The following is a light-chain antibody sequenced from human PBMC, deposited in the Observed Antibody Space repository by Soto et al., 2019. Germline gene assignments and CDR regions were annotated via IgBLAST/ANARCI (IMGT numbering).Light chain of an antibody. Sequence: DIQMTQSPSTLSASVGDRVTITCRASQSISSWLDWYQQKPGKAPKLLIYKASSLESGVPSRFSGSGSGTEFTLTISSLQPDDFATYYCQQYNSYSPYTVGQGTKLEIK. CDR1: QSISSW. J-gene: IGKJ2*01. V-gene: IGKV1-5*03. CDR3: QQYNSYSPYT. CDR2: KAS.